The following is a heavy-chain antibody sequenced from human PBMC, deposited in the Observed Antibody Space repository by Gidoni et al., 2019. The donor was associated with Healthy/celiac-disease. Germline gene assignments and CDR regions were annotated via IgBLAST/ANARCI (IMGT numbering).Heavy chain of an antibody. CDR2: IKQDGSEK. J-gene: IGHJ4*02. V-gene: IGHV3-7*01. Sequence: EVQLVESGGGLVQPGGSLRLSCAASGFTFSSYWMSWVRQAPGKGLEWVANIKQDGSEKYYVDSVKGRFTISRDNAKNSLYLQMNSLRAEDTAVYYCARAGRIAARVSPFDYWGQRTLVTVSS. D-gene: IGHD6-6*01. CDR1: GFTFSSYW. CDR3: ARAGRIAARVSPFDY.